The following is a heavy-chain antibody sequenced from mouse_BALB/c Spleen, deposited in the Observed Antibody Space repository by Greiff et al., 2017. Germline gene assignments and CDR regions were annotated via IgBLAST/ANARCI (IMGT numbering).Heavy chain of an antibody. Sequence: EVNVVESGGGLVQPGGSRKLSCAASGFTFSSFGMHWVRQAPEKGLEWVAYISSGSSTIYYADTVKGRFTISRDNPKNTLFLQMTSLRSEDTAMYYCARSEPGDYFDYWGQGTTLTVSS. J-gene: IGHJ2*01. V-gene: IGHV5-17*02. CDR3: ARSEPGDYFDY. CDR2: ISSGSSTI. CDR1: GFTFSSFG.